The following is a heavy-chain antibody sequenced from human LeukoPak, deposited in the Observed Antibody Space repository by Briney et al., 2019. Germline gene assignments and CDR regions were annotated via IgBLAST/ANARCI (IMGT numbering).Heavy chain of an antibody. J-gene: IGHJ3*02. V-gene: IGHV1-18*01. Sequence: ASVKVSCKASGYTFISYGISWVRQAPGQGLEWMGWISAYNGNTNYAQKLQGRVTMTTDTSTSTAYMELRSLRSDDTAVYYCARTAGIAAAGKAFDIWGQGTMVTVSS. CDR2: ISAYNGNT. CDR3: ARTAGIAAAGKAFDI. D-gene: IGHD6-13*01. CDR1: GYTFISYG.